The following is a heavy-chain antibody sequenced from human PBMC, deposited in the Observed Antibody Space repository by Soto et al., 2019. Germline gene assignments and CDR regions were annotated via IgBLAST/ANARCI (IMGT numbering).Heavy chain of an antibody. CDR1: GFTFSSYG. V-gene: IGHV3-33*01. CDR2: IWYDGSNK. CDR3: ARDLAILEWVRSYYMDV. Sequence: GGSLRLSCAASGFTFSSYGMHWVRQAPGKGLEWVAVIWYDGSNKYYADSVKGRFTISRDNSKNTLYLQMNSLRAEDTAVYYCARDLAILEWVRSYYMDVWGKGTTVTVSS. J-gene: IGHJ6*03. D-gene: IGHD3-3*02.